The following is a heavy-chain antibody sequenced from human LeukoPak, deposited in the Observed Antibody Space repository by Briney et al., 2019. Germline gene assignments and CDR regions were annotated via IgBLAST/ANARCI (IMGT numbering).Heavy chain of an antibody. CDR2: IYHSGST. CDR3: ARTSYYYDSSGYWSYFDY. V-gene: IGHV4-38-2*02. D-gene: IGHD3-22*01. CDR1: GYSISSGYY. J-gene: IGHJ4*02. Sequence: SETLSLTCTVSGYSISSGYYWGWIRQPPGKGLEWIGSIYHSGSTYYNPSLKSRVTISVDTSKNQFSLKLSSVTAADTAVYYCARTSYYYDSSGYWSYFDYWGQGTLVTVSS.